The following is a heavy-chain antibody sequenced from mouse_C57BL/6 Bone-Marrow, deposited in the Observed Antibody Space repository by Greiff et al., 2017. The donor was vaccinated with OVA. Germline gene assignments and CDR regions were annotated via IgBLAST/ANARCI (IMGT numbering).Heavy chain of an antibody. J-gene: IGHJ1*03. D-gene: IGHD2-1*01. V-gene: IGHV14-2*01. CDR1: GFNITDYY. CDR3: ARWDYGNYGTWYFDV. Sequence: VQLQQSGAELVKPGASVKLSCTASGFNITDYYMHWVKQRTEQGLEWIGRIDPEDGETKYAPKFQGKATITADTSSNTAYLQLSSLTSEDSAVYYCARWDYGNYGTWYFDVWGTGTTVTVSS. CDR2: IDPEDGET.